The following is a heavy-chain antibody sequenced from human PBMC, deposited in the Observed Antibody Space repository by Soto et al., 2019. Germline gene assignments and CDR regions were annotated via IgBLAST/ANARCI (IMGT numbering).Heavy chain of an antibody. CDR2: IWYDGSNK. CDR1: GFTFSSYG. CDR3: ARDGDTAMVRGYYYYGMDV. D-gene: IGHD5-18*01. V-gene: IGHV3-33*01. J-gene: IGHJ6*02. Sequence: RRLSCAASGFTFSSYGMHWVRQAPGKGLEWVAVIWYDGSNKYYADSVKGRFTISRDNSKNTLYLQMNSLRAEDTAVYYCARDGDTAMVRGYYYYGMDVWGQGTTVTVSS.